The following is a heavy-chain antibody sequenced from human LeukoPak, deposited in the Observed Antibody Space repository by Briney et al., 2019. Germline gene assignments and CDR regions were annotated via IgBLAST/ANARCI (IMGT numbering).Heavy chain of an antibody. V-gene: IGHV3-23*01. CDR1: GFTFSSCA. CDR2: ISGSGGTT. D-gene: IGHD5-12*01. CDR3: AKGDVVTAIFPLDY. J-gene: IGHJ4*02. Sequence: GGSLRLSCAASGFTFSSCAMSWVRQAPGKGLEWVSGISGSGGTTYYADSVQGRLTISRDNSKKTLFLQMSSLRAEDTAVYYCAKGDVVTAIFPLDYWGQGTLVIVSS.